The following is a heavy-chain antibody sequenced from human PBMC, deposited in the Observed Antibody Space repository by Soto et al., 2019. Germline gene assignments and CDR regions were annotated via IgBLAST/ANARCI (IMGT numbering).Heavy chain of an antibody. J-gene: IGHJ5*02. CDR2: IFYSGSA. CDR1: GGSVSNGDYY. D-gene: IGHD5-18*01. CDR3: ASLKLGYSTFDP. V-gene: IGHV4-30-4*01. Sequence: SETLSLTCTVSGGSVSNGDYYWSWIRQPPGKGLEWIGYIFYSGSAHYNPSLKSRVTISVDTSKNQFSLKLSSVTAADTAVYYCASLKLGYSTFDPWGQGTLVTVSS.